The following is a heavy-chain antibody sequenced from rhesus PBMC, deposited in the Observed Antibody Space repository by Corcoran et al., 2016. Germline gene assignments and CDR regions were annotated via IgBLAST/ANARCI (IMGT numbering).Heavy chain of an antibody. CDR1: GCSISVYY. J-gene: IGHJ4*01. Sequence: QVQLQESGPGLVKPSATLSLPCAVSGCSISVYYWNWIRQPPGPGLEWFGYNGGTTGNTNYSPSRKSRVTISRDTSKNQISLKLNSGTAADTAVYYCARGGASWSPSWGYLGQGVLVTVSS. V-gene: IGHV4S5*01. CDR2: NGGTTGNT. D-gene: IGHD6-13*01. CDR3: ARGGASWSPSWGY.